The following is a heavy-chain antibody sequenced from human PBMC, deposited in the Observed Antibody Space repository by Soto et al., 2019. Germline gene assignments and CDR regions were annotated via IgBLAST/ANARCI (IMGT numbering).Heavy chain of an antibody. Sequence: PGESLKISCAASGFTFNNYGMHWVRQAPGKGLEWMVVISFDGRNTYYADSVKGRFTISRDNSKDTLYLQMTSLRAEDTAVYYCARESIVGATNTFDYWGQGTLVTVSS. D-gene: IGHD1-26*01. CDR2: ISFDGRNT. V-gene: IGHV3-30*03. CDR3: ARESIVGATNTFDY. CDR1: GFTFNNYG. J-gene: IGHJ4*02.